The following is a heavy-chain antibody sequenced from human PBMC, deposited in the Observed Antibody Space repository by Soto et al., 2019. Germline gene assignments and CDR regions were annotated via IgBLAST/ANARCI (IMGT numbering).Heavy chain of an antibody. CDR2: IITICSTA. Sequence: SVKVSCKASGGTFSSYAISWVRQAPGQGREWMGRIITICSTANDAQKLHGRVTISADKNTSTAHMELSSLKSDDTALYYAAVRPIAAAEGPVKDGFDPWGQGTLVTVSS. V-gene: IGHV1-69*06. D-gene: IGHD6-13*01. CDR3: AVRPIAAAEGPVKDGFDP. J-gene: IGHJ5*02. CDR1: GGTFSSYA.